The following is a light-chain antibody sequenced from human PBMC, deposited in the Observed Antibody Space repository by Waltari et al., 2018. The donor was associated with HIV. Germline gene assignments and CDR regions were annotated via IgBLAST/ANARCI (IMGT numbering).Light chain of an antibody. CDR1: QTITNNY. V-gene: IGKV3-20*01. Sequence: EIVLTQSPGTLSLSPRKRATLSCRASQTITNNYLAWYQQKPGQAPRLLIPGALTRATGIPARFSVNASGTDFTLTISRLEPEDVAVYFCQQYGDPPWTFGQGTKVEIK. J-gene: IGKJ1*01. CDR3: QQYGDPPWT. CDR2: GAL.